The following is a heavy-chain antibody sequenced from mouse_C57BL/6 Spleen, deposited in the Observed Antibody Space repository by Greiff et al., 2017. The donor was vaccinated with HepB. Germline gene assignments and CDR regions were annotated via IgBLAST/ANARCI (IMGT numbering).Heavy chain of an antibody. J-gene: IGHJ2*01. D-gene: IGHD1-1*01. V-gene: IGHV5-17*01. Sequence: EVKLVESGGGLVNPGGSLKLSCAASGFTFSDYGMHWVRQAPEKGLEWVAYISSGSSNIYYADTVKGRFTISRDNAKNTRFLQMTSLRSEDTAMYYCARKEFYYGSSPYFDYWGQGTTLTVSS. CDR2: ISSGSSNI. CDR3: ARKEFYYGSSPYFDY. CDR1: GFTFSDYG.